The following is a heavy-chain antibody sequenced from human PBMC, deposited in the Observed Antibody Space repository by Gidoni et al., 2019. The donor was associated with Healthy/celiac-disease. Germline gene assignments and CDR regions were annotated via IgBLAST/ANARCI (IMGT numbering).Heavy chain of an antibody. Sequence: QVQLQESGPGLVKHSQTLSLTCTVSGGSISSGSYYWSWIRQPAGKGLEWIGRIYTSGSTNYNPSLKSRVTISVDTSKNQFSLKLSSVTAADTAVYYCARGLIYPGGMDVWGQGTTVTVSS. CDR1: GGSISSGSYY. D-gene: IGHD3-10*01. V-gene: IGHV4-61*02. J-gene: IGHJ6*02. CDR2: IYTSGST. CDR3: ARGLIYPGGMDV.